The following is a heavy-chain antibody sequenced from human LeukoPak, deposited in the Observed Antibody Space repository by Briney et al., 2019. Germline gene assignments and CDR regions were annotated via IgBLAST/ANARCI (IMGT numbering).Heavy chain of an antibody. J-gene: IGHJ6*03. CDR2: IYYSGNT. CDR1: GGSISSSSYY. V-gene: IGHV4-39*01. D-gene: IGHD3-10*01. CDR3: ARQMYYYDSGSYNYYYYMDV. Sequence: SETLSLTCTVSGGSISSSSYYWGWIRQPPGKGLEWLGTIYYSGNTYYNPSLKSRVTISVDTSKNQFSLKLSSVTAADTALYYCARQMYYYDSGSYNYYYYMDVWGKGTTVTVSS.